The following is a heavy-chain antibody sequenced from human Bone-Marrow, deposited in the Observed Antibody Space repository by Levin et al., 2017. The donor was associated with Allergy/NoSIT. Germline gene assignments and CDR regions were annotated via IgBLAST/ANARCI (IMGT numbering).Heavy chain of an antibody. Sequence: GGSLRLSCVASGFSFSSYAMSWVRQVPGKGLEWVSSISGGGGRTYYADSVKGRFTISRDDSKNTLFLQMNSLRAEDTAEYYCARSPFTIIVVSSYDMWGQGTMVTVSS. D-gene: IGHD3-22*01. V-gene: IGHV3-23*01. CDR2: ISGGGGRT. CDR3: ARSPFTIIVVSSYDM. J-gene: IGHJ3*02. CDR1: GFSFSSYA.